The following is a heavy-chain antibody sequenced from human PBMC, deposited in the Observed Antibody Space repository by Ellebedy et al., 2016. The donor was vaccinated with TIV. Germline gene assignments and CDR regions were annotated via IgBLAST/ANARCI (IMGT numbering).Heavy chain of an antibody. J-gene: IGHJ4*02. CDR1: GFTFSTFP. CDR2: ISPDGTLK. CDR3: AREGTYSSGRAGYFDY. Sequence: GGSLRLXXAASGFTFSTFPVHWVRQAPGKGLEWVAVISPDGTLKYFTDSVRGRFTISRDNSKNTLYLQMTSLRVEDTAVYYCAREGTYSSGRAGYFDYWGQGILVTVSS. D-gene: IGHD6-19*01. V-gene: IGHV3-30-3*01.